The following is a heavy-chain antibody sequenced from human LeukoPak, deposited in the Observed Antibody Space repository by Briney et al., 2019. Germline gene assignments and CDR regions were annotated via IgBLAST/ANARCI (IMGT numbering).Heavy chain of an antibody. CDR3: AREAYYYYGMDV. CDR2: IYYSGST. V-gene: IGHV4-59*01. Sequence: SETLSLTCTVSGGSISSYYWGWIRQPPGKGLEWIGYIYYSGSTNYNPSLKSRVTISVDTSKNQSSLKLSSVTAADTAVYYCAREAYYYYGMDVWGQGTTVTVSS. J-gene: IGHJ6*02. CDR1: GGSISSYY.